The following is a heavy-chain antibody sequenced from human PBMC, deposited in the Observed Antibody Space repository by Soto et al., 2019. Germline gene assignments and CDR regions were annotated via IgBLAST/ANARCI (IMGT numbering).Heavy chain of an antibody. J-gene: IGHJ5*02. CDR3: ARDWSVDGKNWFHP. Sequence: QVQLQESGPGLVKPSQTLSLTCTVSGGSISSGGYYWSWIRQHQGKGLEWIGYIYYSGSTYYNPSLKIRVTISVDTSNNDFPLMLCSVTAADTAVSYCARDWSVDGKNWFHPWVQETLVTVSS. D-gene: IGHD3-3*01. CDR2: IYYSGST. V-gene: IGHV4-31*03. CDR1: GGSISSGGYY.